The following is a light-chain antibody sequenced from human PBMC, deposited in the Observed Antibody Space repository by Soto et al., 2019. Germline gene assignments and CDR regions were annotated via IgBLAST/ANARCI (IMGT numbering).Light chain of an antibody. J-gene: IGLJ2*01. CDR2: GNN. CDR1: SSNIGSKN. CDR3: AAWDDSLNVHVV. Sequence: VLTQPPSASGTPGQRVTISCSGGSSNIGSKNVNWYQQLPGMAPKLLIYGNNQRPSGVPDRFSGSKSGTSASLAISGLQSEDEADYYCAAWDDSLNVHVVFGGGTQLTVL. V-gene: IGLV1-44*01.